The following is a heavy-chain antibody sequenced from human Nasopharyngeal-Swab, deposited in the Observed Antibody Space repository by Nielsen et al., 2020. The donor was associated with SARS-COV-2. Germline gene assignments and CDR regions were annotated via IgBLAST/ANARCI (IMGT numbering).Heavy chain of an antibody. CDR1: GGSISSGGHF. D-gene: IGHD2-2*01. Sequence: SETLSLTCTVSGGSISSGGHFWSWVRQHPGKGLEWIGYVQYSGRTYYNPSLKSRLIISVDTSKNQFSLKLSSVAAADTAVYYCARAVSSVVPAAANYYYYMDVWGKGTTVAVSS. J-gene: IGHJ6*03. CDR3: ARAVSSVVPAAANYYYYMDV. CDR2: VQYSGRT. V-gene: IGHV4-31*03.